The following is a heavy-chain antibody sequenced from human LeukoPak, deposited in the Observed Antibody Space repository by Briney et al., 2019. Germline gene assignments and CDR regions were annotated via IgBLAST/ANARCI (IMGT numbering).Heavy chain of an antibody. V-gene: IGHV1-69*05. D-gene: IGHD3-16*01. CDR3: ARDRYTYYDYVWGSWTL. J-gene: IGHJ4*02. Sequence: SVKVPCKASGGTFSSYAISWVRQAPGQGLEWMGGIIPIFGTANYAQKFQGRVTITTDESTSTAYMELSSLRFEDTAVYYCARDRYTYYDYVWGSWTLWGQGTLVTVSS. CDR1: GGTFSSYA. CDR2: IIPIFGTA.